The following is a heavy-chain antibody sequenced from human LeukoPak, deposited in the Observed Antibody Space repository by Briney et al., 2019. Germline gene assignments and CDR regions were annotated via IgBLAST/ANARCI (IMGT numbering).Heavy chain of an antibody. D-gene: IGHD3/OR15-3a*01. Sequence: GASVKVSCKASGGTFSSYAISWVRQAPGQGLEWVGGIIPIFGTANYAQKFQGRVTITADKSTSTAYMELSSLRSEDTAVYYCARMSVVGLDFDYWGQGTLVTVSS. CDR3: ARMSVVGLDFDY. CDR2: IIPIFGTA. J-gene: IGHJ4*02. CDR1: GGTFSSYA. V-gene: IGHV1-69*06.